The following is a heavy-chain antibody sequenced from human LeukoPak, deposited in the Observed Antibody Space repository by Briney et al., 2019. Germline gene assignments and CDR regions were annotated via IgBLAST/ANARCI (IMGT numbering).Heavy chain of an antibody. J-gene: IGHJ4*02. CDR3: AKQLGYCSDGSCYFPY. V-gene: IGHV3-30*18. CDR2: ISYDGSNK. CDR1: GFTFNNYG. Sequence: AGGSLRLSCAASGFTFNNYGMHWVRQAPGKGLEWVAVISYDGSNKYYADSVQGRFTISRDNSKSTLCLQMNSLRAEDTAVYYCAKQLGYCSDGSCYFPYWGQGTLVTVSS. D-gene: IGHD2-15*01.